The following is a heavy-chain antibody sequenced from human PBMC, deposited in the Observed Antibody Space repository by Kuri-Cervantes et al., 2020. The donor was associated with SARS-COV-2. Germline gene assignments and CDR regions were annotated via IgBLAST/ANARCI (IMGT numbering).Heavy chain of an antibody. CDR2: IYHGGST. CDR3: VRNPASSGWFIDS. CDR1: GGSISSYY. J-gene: IGHJ4*02. V-gene: IGHV4-59*01. Sequence: SETLSLTCTVSGGSISSYYWSWIRQPPGKGLEWIGYIYHGGSTNYNPSLESRVTIFVDTSKNQFSLHLKFVTPADTAVYYCVRNPASSGWFIDSWGQGTLVTVSS. D-gene: IGHD6-19*01.